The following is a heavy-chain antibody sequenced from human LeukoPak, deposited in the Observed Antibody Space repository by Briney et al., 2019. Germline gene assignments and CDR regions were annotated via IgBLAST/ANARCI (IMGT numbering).Heavy chain of an antibody. D-gene: IGHD3-22*01. CDR2: ISYDGSNK. CDR1: GFTLSSYA. V-gene: IGHV3-30-3*01. J-gene: IGHJ6*02. CDR3: ARELGYYDSSGYYGDYYGMDV. Sequence: GGSLRLSCAASGFTLSSYAMHWVRQAPGMGLEWVAVISYDGSNKYYADSVKGRFTISRDNSKNTLYLQMNSLRAEDTAVYYCARELGYYDSSGYYGDYYGMDVWGQGTTVTVSS.